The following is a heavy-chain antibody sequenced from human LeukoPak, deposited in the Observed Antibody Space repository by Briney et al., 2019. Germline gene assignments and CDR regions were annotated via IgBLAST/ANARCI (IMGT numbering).Heavy chain of an antibody. CDR1: GITVNNYG. V-gene: IGHV3-23*01. Sequence: GGSLRLSCAASGITVNNYGMTWVRQAPGKGLEWVSAFSATDGSAQYADSVRGRFSISRANSKNSLYLQMNSLGDEDTAVYFCAKARVAAAGTGAFDVWGQGTTVTVSS. D-gene: IGHD6-13*01. CDR3: AKARVAAAGTGAFDV. CDR2: FSATDGSA. J-gene: IGHJ3*01.